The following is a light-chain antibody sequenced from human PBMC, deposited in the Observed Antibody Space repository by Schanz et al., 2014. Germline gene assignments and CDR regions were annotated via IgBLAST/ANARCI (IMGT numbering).Light chain of an antibody. V-gene: IGKV3-20*01. J-gene: IGKJ4*01. CDR1: QSVSSSF. Sequence: EVVLTQSPGTLSLSPGDRATLSCRASQSVSSSFLAWYQQKPGQAPRLLIYGASSRATGIPDRFSGSGSGTDFTLTISRLEPEDFAVYYCQQYGSSPLTFGGGTNVEIK. CDR3: QQYGSSPLT. CDR2: GAS.